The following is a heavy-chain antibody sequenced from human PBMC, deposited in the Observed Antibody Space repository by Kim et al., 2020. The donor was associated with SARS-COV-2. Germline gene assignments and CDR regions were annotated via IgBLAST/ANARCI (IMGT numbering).Heavy chain of an antibody. J-gene: IGHJ3*02. CDR3: ARGGRHIVATILGAFDI. CDR1: GGSVSSGSYY. V-gene: IGHV4-61*01. CDR2: IYYSGST. D-gene: IGHD5-12*01. Sequence: SETLSLTCTVSGGSVSSGSYYWSWIRQPPGKGLEWIGYIYYSGSTNYNPSLKSRVTISVDTSKNQFSLKLSSVTAADTAVYYCARGGRHIVATILGAFDIWGQGTMVTVSS.